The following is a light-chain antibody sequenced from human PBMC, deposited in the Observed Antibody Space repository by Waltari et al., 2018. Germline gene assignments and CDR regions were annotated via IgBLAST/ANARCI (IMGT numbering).Light chain of an antibody. CDR1: SRNVGGYDF. J-gene: IGLJ2*01. CDR2: DVN. CDR3: CSYEGSYSMV. V-gene: IGLV2-11*01. Sequence: QSALTPPRSVSGSPGQSVTIACTGTSRNVGGYDFVSWYQQNPGKAPKLMIYDVNMRPSGVPDRFSGSKSGNTASLTISGLQAEDEADYYCCSYEGSYSMVFGGGTRLTVL.